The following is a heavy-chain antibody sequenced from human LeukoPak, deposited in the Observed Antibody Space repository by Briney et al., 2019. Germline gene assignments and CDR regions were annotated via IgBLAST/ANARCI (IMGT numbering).Heavy chain of an antibody. V-gene: IGHV3-23*01. CDR3: ARSSDIVVVVAATTGAFDY. D-gene: IGHD2-15*01. CDR2: ISGSGGST. Sequence: HSGGSLRLSCAASGFTFSSYAMSWVRQAPGKGLEWVSAISGSGGSTYYADSVKGRFTISRDNAKNSLYLQMNSLRAEDTAVYYCARSSDIVVVVAATTGAFDYWGQGTLVTVSS. CDR1: GFTFSSYA. J-gene: IGHJ4*02.